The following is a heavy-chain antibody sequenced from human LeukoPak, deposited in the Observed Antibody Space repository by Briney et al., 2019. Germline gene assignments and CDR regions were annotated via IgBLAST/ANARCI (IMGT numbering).Heavy chain of an antibody. D-gene: IGHD4-17*01. J-gene: IGHJ4*02. CDR2: INHSGST. CDR3: ARGWDYGDYLDYFDY. V-gene: IGHV4-34*01. Sequence: SETLSLTCAVYGGSFSGYYWSWIRQPPGKGLEWIGEINHSGSTNYNPSLKSRVTISVDTSKSQFSLKLSSVTAADTAVYYCARGWDYGDYLDYFDYWGQGTLVTVSS. CDR1: GGSFSGYY.